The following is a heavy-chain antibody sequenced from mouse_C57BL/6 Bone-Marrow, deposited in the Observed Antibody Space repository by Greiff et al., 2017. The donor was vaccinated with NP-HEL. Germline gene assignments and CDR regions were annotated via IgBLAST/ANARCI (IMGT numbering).Heavy chain of an antibody. J-gene: IGHJ3*01. CDR1: GYSITSGYY. Sequence: DVQLQQSGPGLVKPSQSLSLTCSVTGYSITSGYYWNWIRQFPGNKLEWMGYISYDGSNNYNPSLKNRISITRDTSKNQFFLKLNSGTTDDTATYYCARANPFAYWGQGTPVTVSA. CDR3: ARANPFAY. V-gene: IGHV3-6*01. CDR2: ISYDGSN.